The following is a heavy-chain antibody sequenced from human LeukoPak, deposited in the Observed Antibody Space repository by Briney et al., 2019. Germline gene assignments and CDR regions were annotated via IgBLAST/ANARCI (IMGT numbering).Heavy chain of an antibody. J-gene: IGHJ4*02. CDR2: INAGNGNT. CDR3: ARAYGDYVALYYFDY. D-gene: IGHD4-17*01. CDR1: GYTFTSYA. V-gene: IGHV1-3*01. Sequence: ASVKVSCKASGYTFTSYAMHWVRQAPGQRLEWMGWINAGNGNTKYSQKFQGRVTITADESTSTAYMELSSLRSEDTAVYYCARAYGDYVALYYFDYWGQGTLVTVSS.